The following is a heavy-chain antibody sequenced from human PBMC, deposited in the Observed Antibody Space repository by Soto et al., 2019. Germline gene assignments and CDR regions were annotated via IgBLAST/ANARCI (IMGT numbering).Heavy chain of an antibody. CDR2: ISYDGSNK. Sequence: QVQLVESGGGVVQPGRSLRLSCAASGFTFSSYAMHWVRQAPGKGLEWVAVISYDGSNKYYADSVKGRFTISRDNSKHTLYLQMNSLRAEDTAVYYCARDGSLDTAMVSAWYFDLWGRGTLVTVSS. CDR1: GFTFSSYA. V-gene: IGHV3-30-3*01. CDR3: ARDGSLDTAMVSAWYFDL. D-gene: IGHD5-18*01. J-gene: IGHJ2*01.